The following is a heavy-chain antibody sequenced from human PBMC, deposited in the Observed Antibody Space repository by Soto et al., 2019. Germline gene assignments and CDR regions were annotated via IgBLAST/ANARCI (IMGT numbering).Heavy chain of an antibody. CDR2: INSDGSST. D-gene: IGHD4-17*01. J-gene: IGHJ6*02. Sequence: EVQLVESGGGFVRPGGSLRLSWAASGFDFSNSWMHWVRQVPGKGLVWVSHINSDGSSTTYADSVKGRFTISRDNARTTVYLQLDSLRVEDTAVYYCARDKSYALAVWGQGTTVTVSS. CDR1: GFDFSNSW. V-gene: IGHV3-74*03. CDR3: ARDKSYALAV.